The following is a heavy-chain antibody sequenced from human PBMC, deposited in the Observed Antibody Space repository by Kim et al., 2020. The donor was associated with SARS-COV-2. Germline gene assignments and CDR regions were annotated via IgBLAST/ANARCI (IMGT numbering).Heavy chain of an antibody. J-gene: IGHJ4*02. Sequence: LQGRVTMTTDTSTSTAYMELRSLRSDDTAVYYCARTITMVRGVIGRYFDNWGQGTLVTVSS. CDR3: ARTITMVRGVIGRYFDN. D-gene: IGHD3-10*01. V-gene: IGHV1-18*01.